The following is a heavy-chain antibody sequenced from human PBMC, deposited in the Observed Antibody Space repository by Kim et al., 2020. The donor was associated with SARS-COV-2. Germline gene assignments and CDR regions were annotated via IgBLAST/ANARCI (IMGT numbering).Heavy chain of an antibody. D-gene: IGHD3-22*01. Sequence: SGTLSLTCVVSGASISSSSCWSWVRQPPGKGLEWIGEVDHSGTTSYNVSLKNRVSILVDKSKNRFSLRLTSVSAADTAVYYCARGVSSAWTLRAWFDPWGQGTLVTVS. CDR3: ARGVSSAWTLRAWFDP. J-gene: IGHJ5*02. V-gene: IGHV4-4*02. CDR1: GASISSSSC. CDR2: VDHSGTT.